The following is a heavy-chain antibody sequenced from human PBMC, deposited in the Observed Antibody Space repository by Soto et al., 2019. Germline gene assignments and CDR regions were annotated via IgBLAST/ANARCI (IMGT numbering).Heavy chain of an antibody. CDR2: IYYSGST. V-gene: IGHV4-30-4*01. CDR3: ASSSSSSWTNWFDP. Sequence: SETLSLTCTVSGGSISSGDYYWSWIRQPPGKGLEWIGYIYYSGSTYYNPSLKSRVTISVDTSKNQFSLKLSSVTAADTAVYYCASSSSSSWTNWFDPWGQGTLVTVSS. J-gene: IGHJ5*02. D-gene: IGHD6-13*01. CDR1: GGSISSGDYY.